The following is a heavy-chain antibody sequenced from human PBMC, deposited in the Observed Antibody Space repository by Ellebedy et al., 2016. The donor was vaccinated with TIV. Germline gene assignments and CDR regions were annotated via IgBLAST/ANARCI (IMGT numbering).Heavy chain of an antibody. CDR1: GFTFSSYG. D-gene: IGHD4-23*01. CDR3: AKTLYGGHDY. J-gene: IGHJ4*02. Sequence: GGSLRLSXAASGFTFSSYGMSWVRQAPGKGLEWVSAISGSGGSTYYADSVKGRFTISRDNSKNTLYLLMNSLRADDTAVYYCAKTLYGGHDYWGQGTLVTVSS. CDR2: ISGSGGST. V-gene: IGHV3-23*01.